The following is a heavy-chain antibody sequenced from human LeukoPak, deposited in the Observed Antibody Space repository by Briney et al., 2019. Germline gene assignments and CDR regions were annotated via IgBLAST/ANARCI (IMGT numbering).Heavy chain of an antibody. CDR1: GFTFSSYW. Sequence: GGSLRLSCAASGFTFSSYWMHWVRHTPGKGLVWVSRIKGDGSDTLYADSVKGRFTISRDNSKNTLYLQTSSLGVDDTAVYYCARASTTVPNLLDYWGQGALVSVSS. D-gene: IGHD4-17*01. CDR3: ARASTTVPNLLDY. V-gene: IGHV3-74*01. CDR2: IKGDGSDT. J-gene: IGHJ4*02.